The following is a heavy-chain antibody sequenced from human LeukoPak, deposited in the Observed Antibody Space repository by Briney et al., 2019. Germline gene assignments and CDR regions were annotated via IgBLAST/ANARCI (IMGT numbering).Heavy chain of an antibody. J-gene: IGHJ1*01. V-gene: IGHV3-48*01. CDR2: IDTTSTTM. Sequence: PGGSLRLSCAASGFTFDTYTMNWVRQAPGTGLEWVSYIDTTSTTMYYADSVKGRFTISRDNAKNSLYLQMNSLRVEDTAVYHCTRGLVVVAQYFQHWGQGTLVAVSS. D-gene: IGHD2-15*01. CDR3: TRGLVVVAQYFQH. CDR1: GFTFDTYT.